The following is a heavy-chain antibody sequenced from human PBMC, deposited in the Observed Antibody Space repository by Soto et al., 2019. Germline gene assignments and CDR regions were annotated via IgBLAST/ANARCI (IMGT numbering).Heavy chain of an antibody. CDR3: ARSGVTGIVIPSHWFDP. CDR1: GDSIGGVGY. V-gene: IGHV4-31*03. Sequence: PSETLSLTCTVSGDSIGGVGYWSWIHQFPGGGLEWIGCISSSGSTYYNPALNNRISLSLDTSQNQFSLKLLSVTAADTAIYYCARSGVTGIVIPSHWFDPWGQGTLVTVSS. J-gene: IGHJ5*02. D-gene: IGHD2-21*02. CDR2: ISSSGST.